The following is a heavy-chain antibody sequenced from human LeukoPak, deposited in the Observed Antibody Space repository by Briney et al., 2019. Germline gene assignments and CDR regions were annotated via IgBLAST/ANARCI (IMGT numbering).Heavy chain of an antibody. Sequence: ASVKVSCKASGYTFTGYYMHWVRQAPGQGLEWMGRINPNSGGTNYAQKFQGRVTMTRDTSISTAYMELSSLRSDDTAVYYCARDLRRYYDFWSGNDYWGQGTLVTVSS. CDR1: GYTFTGYY. J-gene: IGHJ4*02. CDR2: INPNSGGT. D-gene: IGHD3-3*01. CDR3: ARDLRRYYDFWSGNDY. V-gene: IGHV1-2*06.